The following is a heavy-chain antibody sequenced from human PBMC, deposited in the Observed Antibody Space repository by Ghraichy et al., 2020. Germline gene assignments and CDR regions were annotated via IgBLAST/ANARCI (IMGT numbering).Heavy chain of an antibody. V-gene: IGHV1-2*02. CDR3: ARELEGSSSSGTYYYYAMDV. Sequence: ASVKVSCKTARANVCTSYRNWVPHAAVHGQKWLRCINPNSGGTNYAQKFQGRVNMTRDTSISAAYMELSRLRSDDTAVYYCARELEGSSSSGTYYYYAMDVWGKGTTVTVSS. CDR2: INPNSGGT. D-gene: IGHD6-6*01. CDR1: RANVCTSY. J-gene: IGHJ6*04.